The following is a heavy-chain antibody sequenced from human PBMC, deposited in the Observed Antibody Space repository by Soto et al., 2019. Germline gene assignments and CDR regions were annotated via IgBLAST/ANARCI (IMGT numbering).Heavy chain of an antibody. D-gene: IGHD2-21*01. CDR1: GFTFSDYY. J-gene: IGHJ4*02. CDR3: SRAGILTTPYYTDY. CDR2: VRNKINSYTT. Sequence: EVQLVESGGGLVQPEGSLRLSCTASGFTFSDYYMDWFRQAPGKGLEWVGRVRNKINSYTTEYAASVKGRFTVSRDDSRNSLYLQMNSLKTGGTAMYYCSRAGILTTPYYTDYWGLGTLVTVSS. V-gene: IGHV3-72*01.